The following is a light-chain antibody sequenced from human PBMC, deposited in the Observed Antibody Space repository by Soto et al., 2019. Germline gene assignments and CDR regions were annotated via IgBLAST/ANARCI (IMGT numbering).Light chain of an antibody. CDR2: GAS. Sequence: EIVMTQSPATLSVSPGERATLSCRANQSVSSNLAWYQHKPGQAPRLLIYGASTRATGIPARFSASGSGTEFSLTISSLQSEDFAVYYCQQYNNWPPKQYTFGQGTKLEIK. CDR1: QSVSSN. J-gene: IGKJ2*01. CDR3: QQYNNWPPKQYT. V-gene: IGKV3-15*01.